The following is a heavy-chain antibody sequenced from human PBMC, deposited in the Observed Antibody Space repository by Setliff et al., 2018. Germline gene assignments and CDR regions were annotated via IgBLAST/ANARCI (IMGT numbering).Heavy chain of an antibody. CDR1: GITFKNAW. D-gene: IGHD3-22*01. J-gene: IGHJ5*01. CDR2: IKSSREGATS. Sequence: GGSLRLSCSVSGITFKNAWMTWVRQAPGKGPEWVGRIKSSREGATSDYGAPAKGRFTISRDDSKNMIYLQMNNLKSDDTGFYYCTTGPRDSRDYMTWLDSGGQGTLVTVSS. V-gene: IGHV3-15*01. CDR3: TTGPRDSRDYMTWLDS.